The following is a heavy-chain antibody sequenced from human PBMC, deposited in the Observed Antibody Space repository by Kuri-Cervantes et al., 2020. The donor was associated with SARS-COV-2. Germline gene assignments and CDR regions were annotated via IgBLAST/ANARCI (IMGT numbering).Heavy chain of an antibody. CDR1: GGTFSSYA. D-gene: IGHD4-11*01. V-gene: IGHV1-69*05. Sequence: SVKVSCKASGGTFSSYAISWVRQAPGQGLEWMGGIIPIFGTANYAQKFQGRVTITTDGSTSTAYMELSSLRSEVTAVYYCARGYGNQPYEYDAFDIWGQGTMVTVSS. J-gene: IGHJ3*02. CDR3: ARGYGNQPYEYDAFDI. CDR2: IIPIFGTA.